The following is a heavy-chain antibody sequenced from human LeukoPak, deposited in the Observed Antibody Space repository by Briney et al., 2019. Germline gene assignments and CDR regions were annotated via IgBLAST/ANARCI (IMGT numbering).Heavy chain of an antibody. CDR1: GGSISSYY. V-gene: IGHV4-59*08. Sequence: PSETLSLTCTVSGGSISSYYWSWIRQPPGKGLEWIGYIYYSGSTNYNPSLKSRVTISVDTSKNQFSLKLSSVTAADTAVYYCARLVWLRTYRWFDPWGQGTLVTVSS. D-gene: IGHD5-12*01. CDR3: ARLVWLRTYRWFDP. J-gene: IGHJ5*02. CDR2: IYYSGST.